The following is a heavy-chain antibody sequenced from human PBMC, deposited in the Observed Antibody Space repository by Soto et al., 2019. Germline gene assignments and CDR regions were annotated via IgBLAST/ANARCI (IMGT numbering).Heavy chain of an antibody. D-gene: IGHD2-2*01. V-gene: IGHV4-30-2*01. J-gene: IGHJ4*02. CDR3: ARGRLLPAVNFDY. Sequence: SETLSLTCAVSGDSISSGGYSLSWIRQPPGKGLEWIGYIYHSGSASYNPSLKSRVTISVDGSKNHFSLQLTSVTAADTAVYYCARGRLLPAVNFDYWGQGALVTVSS. CDR1: GDSISSGGYS. CDR2: IYHSGSA.